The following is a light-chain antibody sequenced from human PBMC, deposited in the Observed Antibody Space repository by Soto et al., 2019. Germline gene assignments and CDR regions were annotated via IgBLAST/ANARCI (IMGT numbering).Light chain of an antibody. V-gene: IGKV3-20*01. CDR1: RVVRAKS. J-gene: IGKJ1*01. CDR3: QEYGRSQRT. Sequence: LTQSPGTLSWSPGEGATLSFRAMRVVRAKSLACYQQKPGQAPTLLIYGASISAAGIPDRFSCSGSGTDFTLTIRRLGSEDFALYYYQEYGRSQRTLGQGTKVHIK. CDR2: GAS.